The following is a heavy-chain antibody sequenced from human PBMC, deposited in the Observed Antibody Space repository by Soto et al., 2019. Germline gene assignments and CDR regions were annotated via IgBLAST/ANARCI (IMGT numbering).Heavy chain of an antibody. V-gene: IGHV3-23*01. Sequence: GGSLRLSCAASGFTFSDFSMTWVRQAPGMGLEWVSSISGSGSATYHADSVRGRFAMSRDDSTNTVFLQMNSLRADDTAVYYCTKNYYFDSWGQGTLDTGSS. J-gene: IGHJ4*02. CDR2: ISGSGSAT. CDR1: GFTFSDFS. CDR3: TKNYYFDS.